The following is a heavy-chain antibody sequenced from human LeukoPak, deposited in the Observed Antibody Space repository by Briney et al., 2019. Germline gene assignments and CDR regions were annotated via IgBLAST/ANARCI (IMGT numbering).Heavy chain of an antibody. CDR2: INSDGSST. CDR1: GFTFSSYW. V-gene: IGHV3-74*01. D-gene: IGHD2-15*01. Sequence: PGGSLRLSCAASGFTFSSYWMHWVRQAPGKGLVWVSRINSDGSSTSYADSVKGRFTISRDNAKNRLYLQMNSLRAEDTAVYYCARFGYVAAVDLWGQGTLVTVSS. CDR3: ARFGYVAAVDL. J-gene: IGHJ4*02.